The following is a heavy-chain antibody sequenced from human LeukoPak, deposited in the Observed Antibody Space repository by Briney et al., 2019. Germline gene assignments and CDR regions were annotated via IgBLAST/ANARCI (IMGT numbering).Heavy chain of an antibody. CDR1: GGSISSSSYY. J-gene: IGHJ5*02. Sequence: SETLSLTCTVSGGSISSSSYYWGWIRQPPGKGLEWIGSIYYSGSTYYNPSLKSRVTISVDTSKNQFSLKLSSVTAADTAVYYCARHPRYSSGWYYWREGDGGNWFDPWGQGTLVTVSS. D-gene: IGHD6-19*01. CDR2: IYYSGST. V-gene: IGHV4-39*01. CDR3: ARHPRYSSGWYYWREGDGGNWFDP.